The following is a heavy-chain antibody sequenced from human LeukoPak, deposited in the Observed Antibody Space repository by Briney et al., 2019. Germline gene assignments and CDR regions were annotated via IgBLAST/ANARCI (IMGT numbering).Heavy chain of an antibody. CDR2: ISAYNGNT. CDR1: GGTFSSYA. Sequence: GASVKVSCKASGGTFSSYAISWVRQARGQGLEWMGWISAYNGNTNYAQKFQGRATMTTDTSTSTAYMELRSLRSDDTAVYYCAKVFTYYYDRSGYELYYFDYWGQGTLVTVSS. CDR3: AKVFTYYYDRSGYELYYFDY. J-gene: IGHJ4*02. V-gene: IGHV1-18*01. D-gene: IGHD3-22*01.